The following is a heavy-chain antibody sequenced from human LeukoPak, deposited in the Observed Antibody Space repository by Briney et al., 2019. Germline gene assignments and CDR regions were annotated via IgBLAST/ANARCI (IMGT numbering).Heavy chain of an antibody. V-gene: IGHV1-69*13. D-gene: IGHD3-3*01. CDR3: ARDHTTYYDFWSGPKRGNWFDP. CDR1: GGTFSSYA. J-gene: IGHJ5*02. CDR2: IIPIFGTA. Sequence: ASVKVSCKASGGTFSSYAISWVRQAPGQGLEWMGGIIPIFGTANYAQKFQGRVTITADESTSTAYMELSSLRSEDTAVYYCARDHTTYYDFWSGPKRGNWFDPWGQGTLVTVSS.